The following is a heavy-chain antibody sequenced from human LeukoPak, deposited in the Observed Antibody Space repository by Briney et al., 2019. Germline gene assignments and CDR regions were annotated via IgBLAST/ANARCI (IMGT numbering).Heavy chain of an antibody. D-gene: IGHD1-1*01. J-gene: IGHJ6*03. CDR2: FDPEDGET. Sequence: ASVKVSCKVSGYTLTELSMHWVRQAPRKGLEWMGGFDPEDGETIYAQKFQGRVTITADESTSTAYMELSSLRSEDTAVYYCARAPGNDWNYYYYYMDVWGKGTTVTVSS. CDR1: GYTLTELS. CDR3: ARAPGNDWNYYYYYMDV. V-gene: IGHV1-24*01.